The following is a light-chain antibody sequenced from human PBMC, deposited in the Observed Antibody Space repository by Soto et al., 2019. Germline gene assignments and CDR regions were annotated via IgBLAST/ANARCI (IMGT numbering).Light chain of an antibody. CDR2: GAT. CDR3: QQYGSSIT. Sequence: EIVMTQSPATVSVSPGERATLSCRASQYVGPNVDWYQQIPGQAPRLLIYGATTRVTGIAARFSGSRSGPEFTLTISRLEPEDFAVYYCQQYGSSITFGQGTRLEIK. V-gene: IGKV3-15*01. CDR1: QYVGPN. J-gene: IGKJ5*01.